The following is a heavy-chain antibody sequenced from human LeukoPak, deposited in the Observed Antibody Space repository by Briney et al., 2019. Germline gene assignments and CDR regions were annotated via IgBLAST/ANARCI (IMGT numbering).Heavy chain of an antibody. D-gene: IGHD3-10*01. V-gene: IGHV1-46*01. CDR2: INPSGGST. Sequence: ASVKVPCKASGYTFTSYYMHWVRQAPGQGLEWIGIINPSGGSTSYAQKFQGRVTMTRDTSTSTVYMELSSLRSEDTAVYYCARSYGSGSYSSPYFDYWGQGTLVTVSS. J-gene: IGHJ4*02. CDR1: GYTFTSYY. CDR3: ARSYGSGSYSSPYFDY.